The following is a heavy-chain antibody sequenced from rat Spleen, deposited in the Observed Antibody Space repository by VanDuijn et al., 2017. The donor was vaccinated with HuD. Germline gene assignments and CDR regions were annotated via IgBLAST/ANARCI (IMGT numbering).Heavy chain of an antibody. D-gene: IGHD1-9*01. CDR1: GFTFSNYD. CDR2: ISYDGSST. CDR3: ASLEGDYGYTYYFDY. V-gene: IGHV5-29*01. J-gene: IGHJ2*01. Sequence: EVQLVESGGGLVQPGRSLKLSCAASGFTFSNYDMAWVRQAPTKGLEWVATISYDGSSTYYRDSVKGRFTISRDNAKSTLYLQMDSLRSEDTATYYCASLEGDYGYTYYFDYWGQGVMVTVSS.